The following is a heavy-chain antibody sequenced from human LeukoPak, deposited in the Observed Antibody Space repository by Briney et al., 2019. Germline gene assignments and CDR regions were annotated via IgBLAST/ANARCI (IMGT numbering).Heavy chain of an antibody. J-gene: IGHJ3*02. V-gene: IGHV3-74*01. CDR2: INSDGSST. Sequence: GGSLRLSCAASGFTFSSYWMHWVRQAPGKGLVWVSRINSDGSSTSYADSVKGRFTISRDNAKNTLYLQMNSLRAEDTAVYYCASSNSFYCSGGSCYDAFDIWGQGTMVTVSS. D-gene: IGHD2-15*01. CDR3: ASSNSFYCSGGSCYDAFDI. CDR1: GFTFSSYW.